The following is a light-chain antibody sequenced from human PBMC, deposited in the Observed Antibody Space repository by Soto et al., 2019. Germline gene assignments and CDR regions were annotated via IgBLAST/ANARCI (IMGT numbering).Light chain of an antibody. CDR2: DAS. J-gene: IGKJ4*01. CDR3: QQRSPLT. V-gene: IGKV3-11*01. Sequence: EIVLTQSPATLSLSPGERATLSCRASQSVSSYLAWYQQKPGQAPRLLIYDASNRATGIPARFSGSGSGTDFTLTISSLEPEDFAVYYCQQRSPLTFGGGPKVEIK. CDR1: QSVSSY.